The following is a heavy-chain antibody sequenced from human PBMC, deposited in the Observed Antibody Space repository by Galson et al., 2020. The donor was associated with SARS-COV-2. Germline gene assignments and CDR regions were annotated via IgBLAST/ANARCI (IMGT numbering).Heavy chain of an antibody. V-gene: IGHV3-23*01. CDR3: AKIPGNYVTAFDY. Sequence: GGSLRLSCAASGFSSSNFAMIWVRQAPGKGLEWVSIISTSGGNTNYADSVKGRFTISRDNSKNTLYLQMNSLRAEDTAVYYCAKIPGNYVTAFDYWGQGNLVTVSS. CDR1: GFSSSNFA. J-gene: IGHJ4*02. CDR2: ISTSGGNT. D-gene: IGHD4-4*01.